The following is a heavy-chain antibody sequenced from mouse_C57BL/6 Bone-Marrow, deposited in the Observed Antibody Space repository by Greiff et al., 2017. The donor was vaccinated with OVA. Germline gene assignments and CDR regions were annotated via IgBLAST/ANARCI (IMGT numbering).Heavy chain of an antibody. J-gene: IGHJ4*01. CDR2: ISDGGSYT. CDR1: GFTFSSYA. D-gene: IGHD2-5*01. CDR3: ARYSNYEAMDY. V-gene: IGHV5-4*03. Sequence: EVKRVESGGGLVKPGGSLKLSCAASGFTFSSYAMSWVRQTPEKRLEWVATISDGGSYTYYPDNVKGRFTISRDNAKNNLYLQMSHLKSEDTAMYYCARYSNYEAMDYWGQGTSVTVSS.